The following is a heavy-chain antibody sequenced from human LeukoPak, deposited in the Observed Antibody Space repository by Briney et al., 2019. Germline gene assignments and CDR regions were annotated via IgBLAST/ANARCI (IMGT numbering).Heavy chain of an antibody. CDR1: GGSISNGDHY. J-gene: IGHJ4*02. CDR2: IYYSGST. D-gene: IGHD3-16*01. Sequence: SETLSLICTVSGGSISNGDHYWSWLRQHPGKGLEWVGHIYYSGSTYYSPSLKRRGIISVETSKNQFSLKLSSVTAADTAVYYCDRGPYYVWGSFQYFDYWGQGTRVTVSS. V-gene: IGHV4-31*03. CDR3: DRGPYYVWGSFQYFDY.